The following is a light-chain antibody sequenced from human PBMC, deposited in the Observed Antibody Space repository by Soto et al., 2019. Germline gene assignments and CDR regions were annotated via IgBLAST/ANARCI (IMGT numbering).Light chain of an antibody. V-gene: IGKV1-33*01. CDR2: DAS. CDR3: QQYGNLSLT. Sequence: DIQMTQSPSSLSASVGDRVTITCQASQDISNYLNWYQQKPGKASKLLIYDASNLETGVPSRFSGSGFGTDFTFTSSSMHPEDSATYYCQQYGNLSLTFGGGTKVEIK. CDR1: QDISNY. J-gene: IGKJ4*01.